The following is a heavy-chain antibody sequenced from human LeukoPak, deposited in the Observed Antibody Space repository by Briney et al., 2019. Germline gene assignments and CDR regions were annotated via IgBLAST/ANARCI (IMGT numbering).Heavy chain of an antibody. CDR1: GGSISSYY. CDR3: AREGGSGSYGIDY. J-gene: IGHJ4*01. D-gene: IGHD3-10*01. Sequence: SETLSLTCTVSGGSISSYYWSWIRQPPGKGLEWIGYIYYSGSTNYNPSLKSRVTISVDTSKNQFSLKLSSVTAADTAVYYCAREGGSGSYGIDYWGQEPWSPSPQ. CDR2: IYYSGST. V-gene: IGHV4-59*01.